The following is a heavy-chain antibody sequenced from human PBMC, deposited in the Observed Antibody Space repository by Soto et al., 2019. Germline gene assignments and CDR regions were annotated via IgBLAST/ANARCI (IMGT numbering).Heavy chain of an antibody. CDR2: ISGSGGST. D-gene: IGHD3-16*02. J-gene: IGHJ4*02. V-gene: IGHV3-23*01. CDR3: AKGSRRAPTLLGSYHYYFDY. Sequence: GGSLRLSCAASGFTFSSYAMSWVRQAPGKGLEWVSAISGSGGSTYYADSVKGRFTISRDNSKNTLYLQMNSLRAEDTAVYYCAKGSRRAPTLLGSYHYYFDYWGQGTLVTVSS. CDR1: GFTFSSYA.